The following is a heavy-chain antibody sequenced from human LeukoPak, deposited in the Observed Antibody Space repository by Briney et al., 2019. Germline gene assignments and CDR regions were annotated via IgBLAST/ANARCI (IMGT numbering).Heavy chain of an antibody. J-gene: IGHJ4*02. V-gene: IGHV3-30*18. D-gene: IGHD3-16*02. CDR1: GFTFSSYG. CDR3: AKDWHSDYYDYVWGSYPPIDY. Sequence: GGSLRLSCAASGFTFSSYGMHWVRQAPGKGLEWVAVISYDGSNKYYADSGKGRFTISRDSSKNTLYLQMNSLRPEDTAVYYCAKDWHSDYYDYVWGSYPPIDYWGQGTLVTVSS. CDR2: ISYDGSNK.